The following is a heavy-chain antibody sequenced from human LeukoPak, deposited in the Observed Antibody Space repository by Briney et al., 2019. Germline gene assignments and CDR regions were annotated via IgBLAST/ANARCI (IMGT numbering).Heavy chain of an antibody. CDR3: ARQMVVTATLDY. J-gene: IGHJ4*02. Sequence: GGSLRLSCAASGLTFSSYDMNWVRQAPGKGLEWISFISSTGSAKYYSDSVKGRFTISRDNAKYSLYLQLTGLRAEDTAVYYCARQMVVTATLDYWGQGTLVTVSS. CDR2: ISSTGSAK. D-gene: IGHD2-15*01. CDR1: GLTFSSYD. V-gene: IGHV3-48*03.